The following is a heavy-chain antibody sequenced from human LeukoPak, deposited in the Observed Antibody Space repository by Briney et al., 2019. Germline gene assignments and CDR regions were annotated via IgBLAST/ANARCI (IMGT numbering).Heavy chain of an antibody. CDR3: ARARGASDP. J-gene: IGHJ5*02. V-gene: IGHV4-34*01. D-gene: IGHD3-16*01. CDR2: INHSGST. CDR1: GFSISNYW. Sequence: GSLRLSCAVSGFSISNYWMTWVRQAPGKGLEWIGEINHSGSTNYNPSLKSRVTISVDTSKNQFSLKLSSVTAADTAVYYCARARGASDPWGQGTLVTVSS.